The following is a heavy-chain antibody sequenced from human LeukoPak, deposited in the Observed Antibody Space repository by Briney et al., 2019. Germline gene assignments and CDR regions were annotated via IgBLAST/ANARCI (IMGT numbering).Heavy chain of an antibody. J-gene: IGHJ1*01. CDR1: GFTFSSYW. V-gene: IGHV3-74*01. CDR2: IKSDGKT. D-gene: IGHD3-22*01. CDR3: ARAPSEIGGYYPEYFRH. Sequence: GGSLRLSCAASGFTFSSYWMHWVRQAPGKGLVWVSRIKSDGKTNYADSVKGRFTISRDNAKNTVSLQMNSLRAEDTGVYYCARAPSEIGGYYPEYFRHWGQGTLVTVSA.